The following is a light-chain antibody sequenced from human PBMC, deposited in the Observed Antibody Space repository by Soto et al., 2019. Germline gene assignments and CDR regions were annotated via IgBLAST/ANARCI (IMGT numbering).Light chain of an antibody. CDR2: KAS. CDR3: QQYNSYSWT. CDR1: QRISSW. V-gene: IGKV1-5*03. Sequence: IHMTQSPSTLSASVRDRVTITCRASQRISSWLAWYQQKPGKAPKLLIYKASSLESGVPSRFSGSGSWTEFTLTISSRQPDDFAPFYCQQYNSYSWTFGQGTKVDI. J-gene: IGKJ1*01.